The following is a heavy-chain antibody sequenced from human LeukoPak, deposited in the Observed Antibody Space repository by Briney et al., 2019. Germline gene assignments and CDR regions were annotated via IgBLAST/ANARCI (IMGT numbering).Heavy chain of an antibody. CDR2: IRSKANSYAT. D-gene: IGHD6-19*01. CDR1: GVTFSGSA. V-gene: IGHV3-73*01. CDR3: TGPGWAVAGSDAFDI. J-gene: IGHJ3*02. Sequence: GGSLRLSCAASGVTFSGSAMHWVRQASGKGLEWVGRIRSKANSYATAYAASVKGRFTISRDDSKNTAYLQMNSLKTEDTAVYYCTGPGWAVAGSDAFDIWGQGTMVTVSS.